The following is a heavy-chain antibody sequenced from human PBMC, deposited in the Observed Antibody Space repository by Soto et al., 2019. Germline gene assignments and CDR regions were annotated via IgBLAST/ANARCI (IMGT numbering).Heavy chain of an antibody. CDR3: ARDRFWDTAIRYYFDY. CDR1: GFTFSSYS. V-gene: IGHV3-48*01. Sequence: EVQLVESGGGLVQPGGSLRLSCAASGFTFSSYSMNWVRQAPGKGLEWVSYISSSSSTIYYADSVKGRFTISRDNAKNSLYLQMNRLRAEDTAVYYCARDRFWDTAIRYYFDYWGQGTLVTVSS. CDR2: ISSSSSTI. J-gene: IGHJ4*02. D-gene: IGHD5-18*01.